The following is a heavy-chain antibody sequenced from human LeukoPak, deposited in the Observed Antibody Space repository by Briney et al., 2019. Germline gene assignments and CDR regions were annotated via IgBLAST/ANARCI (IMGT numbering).Heavy chain of an antibody. Sequence: SETLSLTYTVSGGSVSSHYWTWIRHRPGRGLRWVAYTNHVGSTDYNPSLKSRVTISVDTSKNQFSLKLSSVTAADTAVYYCARHYDGRGSGSYYEDYWGQGTLVIVSS. CDR2: TNHVGST. V-gene: IGHV4-59*08. CDR3: ARHYDGRGSGSYYEDY. D-gene: IGHD1-26*01. CDR1: GGSVSSHY. J-gene: IGHJ4*02.